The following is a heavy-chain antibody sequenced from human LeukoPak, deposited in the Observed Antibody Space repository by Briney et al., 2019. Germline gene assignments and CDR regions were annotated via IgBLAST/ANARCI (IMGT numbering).Heavy chain of an antibody. CDR2: IYHSGST. CDR3: ARRASGYSFFFDP. J-gene: IGHJ5*02. Sequence: PSETLSLTCAVSGGSISSGGYSWSWIRQPPGKGLEWIGYIYHSGSTYYNPSLKSRVTISVDRSKNQFSLKLSSVTAADTAVYYCARRASGYSFFFDPWGQGTLVTVSS. V-gene: IGHV4-30-2*01. D-gene: IGHD5-18*01. CDR1: GGSISSGGYS.